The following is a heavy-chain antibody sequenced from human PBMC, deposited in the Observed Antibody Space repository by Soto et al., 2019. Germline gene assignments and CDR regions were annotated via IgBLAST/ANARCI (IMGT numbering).Heavy chain of an antibody. D-gene: IGHD1-26*01. V-gene: IGHV3-53*01. CDR3: ARGWGLSHFDS. J-gene: IGHJ4*02. CDR2: LHIAGNT. Sequence: PVGSLRLSCAASGFTVSNNYMTWVRQAPGKGLEWVALLHIAGNTYYADSVRGRFTVSRDNSKNTFYLQIKSLVADDTAIYYCARGWGLSHFDSWGQGTLVTVSS. CDR1: GFTVSNNY.